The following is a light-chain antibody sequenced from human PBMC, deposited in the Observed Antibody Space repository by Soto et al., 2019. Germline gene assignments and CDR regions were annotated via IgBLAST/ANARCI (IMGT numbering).Light chain of an antibody. V-gene: IGKV1-17*01. J-gene: IGKJ1*01. Sequence: QLTQSPSTPSASVGDRVPLTCRASQAIRYDLGWYQQKPGTAPKRLIYATFTLQSGVPSRFSGSGSGTEFTLTISSLQPDDFATYYCQQYNSYPWTFAQGTKVDIK. CDR3: QQYNSYPWT. CDR1: QAIRYD. CDR2: ATF.